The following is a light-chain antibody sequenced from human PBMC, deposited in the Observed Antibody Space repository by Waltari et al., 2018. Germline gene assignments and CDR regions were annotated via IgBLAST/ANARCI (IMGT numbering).Light chain of an antibody. CDR1: SSAAGYSNY. CDR2: DVT. J-gene: IGLJ3*02. CDR3: ISYTTRRLWV. Sequence: QSALTPPASVSGSPGQSISRPSTGTSSAAGYSNYVSRYQQPPGQAPKLMIYDVTKRPSGVSNRFSGSKSGNTASLTISGLQAEDEADYYCISYTTRRLWVFGGGTQLTVL. V-gene: IGLV2-14*03.